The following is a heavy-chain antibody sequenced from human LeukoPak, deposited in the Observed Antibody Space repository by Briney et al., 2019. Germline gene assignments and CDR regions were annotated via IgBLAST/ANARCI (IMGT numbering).Heavy chain of an antibody. D-gene: IGHD6-25*01. CDR2: ISSSSSYI. CDR1: GFTFSSYS. V-gene: IGHV3-21*01. J-gene: IGHJ4*02. Sequence: GGSLRLPCAASGFTFSSYSMNWVRQAPGKGLEWVSSISSSSSYIYYADSVKGRFTISRDNAKNSLYLQMNSLGAEDTAVYYCARYSSGPFDYWGQGTLVTVSS. CDR3: ARYSSGPFDY.